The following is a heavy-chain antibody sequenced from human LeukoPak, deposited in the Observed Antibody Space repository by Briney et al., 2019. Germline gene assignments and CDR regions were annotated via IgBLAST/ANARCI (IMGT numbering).Heavy chain of an antibody. CDR2: IYRGSNT. CDR3: ARQRGGYDILTGHSYSRHWFDP. V-gene: IGHV3-66*04. D-gene: IGHD3-9*01. J-gene: IGHJ5*02. Sequence: PGGSLRLSCAASGFTVSSNYMSWVRQAPGKGLEWVSIIYRGSNTYYADSVKGRFTISRDNSENTLYLQMNSLRADDTAVYYCARQRGGYDILTGHSYSRHWFDPWGQGTLVTVSS. CDR1: GFTVSSNY.